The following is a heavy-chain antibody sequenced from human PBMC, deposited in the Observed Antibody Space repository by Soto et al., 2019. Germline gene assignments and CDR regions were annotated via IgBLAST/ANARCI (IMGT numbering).Heavy chain of an antibody. CDR3: ARQFYDYVWGSYRYYDCFDR. D-gene: IGHD3-16*02. CDR1: GGSISSSSYY. V-gene: IGHV4-39*01. Sequence: SETLSLTCTVSGGSISSSSYYWGWIRQPPGQGLEWIGSIYYSGSTYYNPSLKSRVTISVDTSQNQFSLKRSFGTDEYTAVYCCARQFYDYVWGSYRYYDCFDRWGQGTLVTASS. CDR2: IYYSGST. J-gene: IGHJ5*02.